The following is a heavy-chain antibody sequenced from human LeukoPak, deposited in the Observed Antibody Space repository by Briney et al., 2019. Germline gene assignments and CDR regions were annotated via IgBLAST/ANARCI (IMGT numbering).Heavy chain of an antibody. CDR3: EREDGDLTMEN. V-gene: IGHV1-2*06. D-gene: IGHD2-21*02. Sequence: ASVKVSCKASGYTFTGYYMHWVRQAPGQGLEWMGRINPNSGGTNYARKFQGRVTMTRDTSVNTAYMELSRLRSDDTAVYYCEREDGDLTMENWGQGTLVTVSS. CDR2: INPNSGGT. CDR1: GYTFTGYY. J-gene: IGHJ1*01.